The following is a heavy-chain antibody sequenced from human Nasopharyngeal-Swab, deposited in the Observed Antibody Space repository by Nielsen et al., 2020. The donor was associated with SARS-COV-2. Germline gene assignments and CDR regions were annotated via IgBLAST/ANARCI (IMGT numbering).Heavy chain of an antibody. CDR2: IRSKAYGGTT. CDR3: TRETRIAVAGTLLYYYYYYMDV. V-gene: IGHV3-49*04. CDR1: GFTFGDYA. J-gene: IGHJ6*03. D-gene: IGHD6-19*01. Sequence: GESLKISCTASGFTFGDYAMSWVRQAPGKGLEWVGFIRSKAYGGTTEYAASVKGRFTISRDDSKSIAYLQMNSLKTEDTAVYYCTRETRIAVAGTLLYYYYYYMDVWGKGTTVPSP.